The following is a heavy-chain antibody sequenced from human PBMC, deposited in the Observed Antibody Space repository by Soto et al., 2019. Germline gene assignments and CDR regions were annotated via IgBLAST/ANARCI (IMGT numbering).Heavy chain of an antibody. D-gene: IGHD1-1*01. CDR1: GFTFGNAW. CDR3: TARLLTPEHEH. V-gene: IGHV3-15*07. CDR2: IKSKTDGGTT. Sequence: GGSLRLACAASGFTFGNAWRNWVRQAPGKGLECVGRIKSKTDGGTTDYAAPVKGRSTISRDDSKNTLYLQMNSLKTEDTAVYYCTARLLTPEHEHWGHGTRATVPS. J-gene: IGHJ4*01.